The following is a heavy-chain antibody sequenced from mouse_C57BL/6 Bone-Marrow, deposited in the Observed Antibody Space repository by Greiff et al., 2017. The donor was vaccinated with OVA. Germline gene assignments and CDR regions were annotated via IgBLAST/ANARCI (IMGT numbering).Heavy chain of an antibody. CDR1: GYTFTSYW. V-gene: IGHV1-55*01. CDR2: IYPGSGST. J-gene: IGHJ3*01. Sequence: QVQLKQPGAELVKPGASVKMSCKASGYTFTSYWITWVKQRPGQGLEWIGDIYPGSGSTNYNEKFKSKATLTVDTSSSTAYMQLSSLTSEDSAVYYCARWGFITTVVATPFAYWGQGTLVTVSA. CDR3: ARWGFITTVVATPFAY. D-gene: IGHD1-1*01.